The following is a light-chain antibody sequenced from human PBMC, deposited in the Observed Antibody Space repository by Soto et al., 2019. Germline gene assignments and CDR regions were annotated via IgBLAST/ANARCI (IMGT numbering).Light chain of an antibody. V-gene: IGKV3D-15*01. Sequence: EVVMTPSPATLSVSPGERATLSCRASQSVSSNLAWYQQKPGQAPRLFIYGASTRATGIPARFSGSGSGTEFTLTISSLQSEDFAVYYCQQYNNWPAITFGQGTRLEI. J-gene: IGKJ5*01. CDR2: GAS. CDR1: QSVSSN. CDR3: QQYNNWPAIT.